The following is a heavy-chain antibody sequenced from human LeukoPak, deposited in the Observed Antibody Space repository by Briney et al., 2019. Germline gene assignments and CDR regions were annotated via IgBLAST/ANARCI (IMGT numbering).Heavy chain of an antibody. V-gene: IGHV4-34*01. J-gene: IGHJ4*02. CDR2: GSESGGT. CDR1: GGSLNGHY. Sequence: PSETLSLTCAVYGGSLNGHYWSWIRQPPGKGLEWIGEGSESGGTKFNPSLKSRVTISADTSKNQFSLKLSSVTAADTAVYYCASSDIVVVPAALDYWGQGTLVTVSS. D-gene: IGHD2-2*01. CDR3: ASSDIVVVPAALDY.